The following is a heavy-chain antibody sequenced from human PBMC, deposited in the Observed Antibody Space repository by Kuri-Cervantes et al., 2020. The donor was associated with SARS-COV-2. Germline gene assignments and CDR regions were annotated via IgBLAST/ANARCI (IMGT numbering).Heavy chain of an antibody. Sequence: GESLKISCAASGFTFSSYSMNWVRQAPGKGLEWVSYISSSSSTIYYADSVKGRFTISRGNSKNSLYLQMNSLRAEDTALYYCAKDNTHVSGSYYDFTGGGSFFDYWGQGTLVTVSS. CDR1: GFTFSSYS. V-gene: IGHV3-48*04. D-gene: IGHD1-26*01. J-gene: IGHJ4*02. CDR3: AKDNTHVSGSYYDFTGGGSFFDY. CDR2: ISSSSSTI.